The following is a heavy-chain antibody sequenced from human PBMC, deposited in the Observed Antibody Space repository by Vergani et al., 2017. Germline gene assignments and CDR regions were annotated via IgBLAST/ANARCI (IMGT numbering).Heavy chain of an antibody. V-gene: IGHV3-7*01. CDR3: ASHEYGGDAY. J-gene: IGHJ4*02. Sequence: DVQLVQSGGGVIQPGGSLRLSCVVSGFTFSKYWMSWVRQAPGKGLEWVANINRDGSEKNYGDSVRGRFTISRDNAKNSVYLQMNSLRGEDTAVYYCASHEYGGDAYWGQGTLVTVSS. D-gene: IGHD2/OR15-2a*01. CDR2: INRDGSEK. CDR1: GFTFSKYW.